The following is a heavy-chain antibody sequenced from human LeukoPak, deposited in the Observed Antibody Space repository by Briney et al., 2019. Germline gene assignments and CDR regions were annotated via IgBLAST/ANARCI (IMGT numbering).Heavy chain of an antibody. CDR1: GFTFINYR. CDR2: IKQDGSEK. Sequence: GGSLRLSCAASGFTFINYRMSWVRQAPGKGLEWVANIKQDGSEKYYVDSVKGRFTISRDNANNSLSLQMNSLRAEDTAVYYCARVPLGAFDIWGQGTMVTVSS. CDR3: ARVPLGAFDI. V-gene: IGHV3-7*01. J-gene: IGHJ3*02.